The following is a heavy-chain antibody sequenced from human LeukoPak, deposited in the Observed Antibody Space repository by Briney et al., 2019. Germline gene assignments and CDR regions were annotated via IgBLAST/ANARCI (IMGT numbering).Heavy chain of an antibody. CDR2: ISFSVNTK. D-gene: IGHD6-13*01. J-gene: IGHJ6*02. Sequence: GGSLRLSCAASGFTFSDYSMNWVRQAPGKGLEWVSYISFSVNTKYYGDSVKGRFTISRDNAKNLLYLQMNSLRAEDTAVYYCARPGAAGIYYYYGMDVWGQGTTVTVSS. CDR1: GFTFSDYS. V-gene: IGHV3-48*04. CDR3: ARPGAAGIYYYYGMDV.